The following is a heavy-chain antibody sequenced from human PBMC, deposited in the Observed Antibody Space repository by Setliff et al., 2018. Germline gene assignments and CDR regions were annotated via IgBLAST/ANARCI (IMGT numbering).Heavy chain of an antibody. Sequence: PSETLSLTCSVSGGSISSYYWSWIRQPPGKGLEWIGYIYTSGSTNYNPSLTSRVTMSVDTSKDQISLKVNSVTAADTAVYFCARVLVLGYNWFDPWGQGTLVTVSS. CDR3: ARVLVLGYNWFDP. D-gene: IGHD3-10*01. J-gene: IGHJ5*02. CDR2: IYTSGST. CDR1: GGSISSYY. V-gene: IGHV4-4*08.